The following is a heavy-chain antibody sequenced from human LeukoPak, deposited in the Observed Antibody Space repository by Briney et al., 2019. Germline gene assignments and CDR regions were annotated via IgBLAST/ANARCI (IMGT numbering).Heavy chain of an antibody. D-gene: IGHD3-3*01. J-gene: IGHJ4*02. V-gene: IGHV5-51*01. Sequence: GESLKISCKGSGYTFSSYWIGWVRQLPGKGLEWMGIIYPGDSDTRYSPSLQGQVTISVDTSIGTAYLQWSSLKASDTAIYYCARQNDFRLDYWGQGTLVTVSS. CDR1: GYTFSSYW. CDR2: IYPGDSDT. CDR3: ARQNDFRLDY.